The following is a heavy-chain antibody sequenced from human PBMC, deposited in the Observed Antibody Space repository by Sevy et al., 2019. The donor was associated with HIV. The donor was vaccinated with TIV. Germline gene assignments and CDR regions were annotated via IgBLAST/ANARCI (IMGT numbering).Heavy chain of an antibody. CDR3: ARDRGGIGNFDY. CDR2: IYSGGST. J-gene: IGHJ4*02. Sequence: GGSLILSCAASGFTVSRNYMTWVRQAPGKGLEWVSLIYSGGSTYYADSLKGRFTISRDNSKNTLYLQMNSLRAEDTAVYYCARDRGGIGNFDYWGQGTLVTVSS. D-gene: IGHD3-10*01. V-gene: IGHV3-66*01. CDR1: GFTVSRNY.